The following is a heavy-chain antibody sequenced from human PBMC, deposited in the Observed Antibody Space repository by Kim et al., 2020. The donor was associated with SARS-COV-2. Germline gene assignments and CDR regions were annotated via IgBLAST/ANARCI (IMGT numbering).Heavy chain of an antibody. CDR1: GGSFSDYN. Sequence: SETLSLTCAVYGGSFSDYNWSWIRQPPGKGLEWIGKINHSGSTSHSPSLKSRVTISVDTSKSQFSLRLKSMTAADTAVYFCARGRAGVVPAPVLGRGPYYDYYALDAWGPGTAVAVSS. J-gene: IGHJ6*02. CDR3: ARGRAGVVPAPVLGRGPYYDYYALDA. CDR2: INHSGST. D-gene: IGHD2-2*02. V-gene: IGHV4-34*01.